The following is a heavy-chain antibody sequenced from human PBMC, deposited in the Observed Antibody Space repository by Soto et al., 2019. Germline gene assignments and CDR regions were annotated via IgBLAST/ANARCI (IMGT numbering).Heavy chain of an antibody. CDR1: GFSFGNSP. V-gene: IGHV3-23*01. CDR2: ITEAGGGI. CDR3: AKYLPVGGLSYWCPPAN. Sequence: VQLLESGGGFVQPGGSLKLSCVASGFSFGNSPMSWVRQAPGRGLEWVSAITEAGGGIYYATSVKGRFVVSRDNSKNTLFLVMNNLRVDDTSTYYCAKYLPVGGLSYWCPPANSGQGVVVTVSS. J-gene: IGHJ4*02. D-gene: IGHD2-15*01.